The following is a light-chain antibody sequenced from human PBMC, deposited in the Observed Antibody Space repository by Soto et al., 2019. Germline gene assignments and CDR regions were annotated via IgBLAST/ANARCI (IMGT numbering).Light chain of an antibody. V-gene: IGLV2-14*01. Sequence: QSALTQPASVSGSPGQPITISCTGTSSDVGAYNYVSWYQLHPGKAPKLMIYEVNNRPSGISDRFSGSKSGNTASLTISGLLAEDEADYYCTSYTSISTYVFGTGTKLTVL. J-gene: IGLJ1*01. CDR1: SSDVGAYNY. CDR2: EVN. CDR3: TSYTSISTYV.